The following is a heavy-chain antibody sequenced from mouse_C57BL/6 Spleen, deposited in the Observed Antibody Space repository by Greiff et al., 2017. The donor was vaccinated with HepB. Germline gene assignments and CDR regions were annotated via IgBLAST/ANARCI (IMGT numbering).Heavy chain of an antibody. J-gene: IGHJ3*01. CDR1: GYTFTDYY. V-gene: IGHV1-19*01. D-gene: IGHD4-1*01. Sequence: VQLQQSGPVLVKPGASVKMSCKASGYTFTDYYMNWVKQSHGKSLEWIGVINPYNGGTSYNQKFKGKATLTVDKSSSTAYMELNSLTSEDSAVYYCALGRPWFAYWGQGTLVTVSA. CDR3: ALGRPWFAY. CDR2: INPYNGGT.